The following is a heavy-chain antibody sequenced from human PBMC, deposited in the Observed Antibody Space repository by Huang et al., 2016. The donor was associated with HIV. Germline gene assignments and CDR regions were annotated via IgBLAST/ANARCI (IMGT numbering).Heavy chain of an antibody. CDR1: GFTFSSYW. D-gene: IGHD3-22*01. CDR3: VRDPRIQSWLNYFDY. CDR2: INSDGSSS. J-gene: IGHJ4*02. V-gene: IGHV3-74*01. Sequence: EVQLVESGGGLVQPGGSLRLSCAASGFTFSSYWMHGVVKGPGKGLVWCSRINSDGSSSGYADSVKGRFTISRDNAKNTLYLQMNSLRAEDTAVYYCVRDPRIQSWLNYFDYWGQGTLVSVSS.